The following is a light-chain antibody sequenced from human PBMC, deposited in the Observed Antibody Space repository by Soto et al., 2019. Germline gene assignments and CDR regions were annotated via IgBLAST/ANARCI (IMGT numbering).Light chain of an antibody. CDR3: MQTLQSPRT. J-gene: IGKJ1*01. V-gene: IGKV2-28*01. Sequence: DIVMTQSPLSLPVTPGEPASISCRSSQSLLHSNGYNYLDWYLQKPRQSPQVLVYLGSNRSSGVPDRFSGSGSGTDFTLKISRVEAEDAGLDYCMQTLQSPRTFGPGTKVEIK. CDR2: LGS. CDR1: QSLLHSNGYNY.